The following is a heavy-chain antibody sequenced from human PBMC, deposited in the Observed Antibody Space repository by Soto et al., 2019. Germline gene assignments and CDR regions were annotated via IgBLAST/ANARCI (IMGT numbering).Heavy chain of an antibody. CDR3: ARARTTVTTLGGGMDV. CDR2: INHSGST. D-gene: IGHD4-4*01. V-gene: IGHV4-34*01. CDR1: GGSFSGYY. Sequence: SETLSLTCAVYGGSFSGYYWSWIRQPPGKGLEWIGEINHSGSTNYNPSLKSRVTISVDTSKNQFSLKLSSVTAADTAVYYCARARTTVTTLGGGMDVWGQGTKVTVSS. J-gene: IGHJ6*02.